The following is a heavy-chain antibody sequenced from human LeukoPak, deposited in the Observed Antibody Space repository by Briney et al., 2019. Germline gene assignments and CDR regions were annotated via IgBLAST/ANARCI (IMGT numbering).Heavy chain of an antibody. CDR2: SYHSGST. Sequence: SQTLSLTCAVSGGSISSGSYSWSWIRQPPGKGLEWIGYSYHSGSTYYNRSLKSRVTISVDRSKNQFSLKLSSVTAADTAVYYCARGTMVRGVIRWFDPWGQGTLVTVSS. D-gene: IGHD3-10*01. CDR3: ARGTMVRGVIRWFDP. J-gene: IGHJ5*02. V-gene: IGHV4-30-2*01. CDR1: GGSISSGSYS.